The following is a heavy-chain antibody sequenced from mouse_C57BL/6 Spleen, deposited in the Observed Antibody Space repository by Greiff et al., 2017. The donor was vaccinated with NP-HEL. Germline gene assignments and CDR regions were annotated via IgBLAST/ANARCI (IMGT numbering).Heavy chain of an antibody. J-gene: IGHJ2*01. CDR2: IDPSDSYT. CDR1: GYTFTSYW. Sequence: QVQLQQSGAELVMPGASVKLSCKASGYTFTSYWMHWVKQRPGQGLEWIGEIDPSDSYTNYNQKFKGKSTLTVDKSSSTAYMQLSSLTSEDSAVYYCAINYYGSSYFDYWGQGTTLTVSS. CDR3: AINYYGSSYFDY. V-gene: IGHV1-69*01. D-gene: IGHD1-1*01.